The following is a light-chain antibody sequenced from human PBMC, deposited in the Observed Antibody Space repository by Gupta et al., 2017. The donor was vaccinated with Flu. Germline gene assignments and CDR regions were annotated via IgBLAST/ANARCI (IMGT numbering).Light chain of an antibody. J-gene: IGLJ3*02. CDR2: RNN. V-gene: IGLV1-47*01. CDR3: QTWEDSLSALV. Sequence: SGTNGNLGRQDKLWFQQLPGKAPIMIIYRNNQRPSGVPDRFSGSRSGTTDTLTISGVRAEDEAYYYCQTWEDSLSALVFGGGTKLTVL. CDR1: NGNLGRQD.